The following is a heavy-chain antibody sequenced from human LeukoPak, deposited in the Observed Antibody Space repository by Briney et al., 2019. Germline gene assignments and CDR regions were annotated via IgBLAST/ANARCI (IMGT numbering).Heavy chain of an antibody. J-gene: IGHJ4*02. V-gene: IGHV3-7*01. CDR3: ARDSNPVKLDGYMLDY. D-gene: IGHD5-24*01. CDR2: IKQDGREK. Sequence: PGGSLRLSCAASGFTFSSYWMSWVRQAPGKGLEWVANIKQDGREKYYVDSVKGRFTISRDNAKNSLYLQMNSLRAEDTAVYYCARDSNPVKLDGYMLDYWGQGTLVTVSS. CDR1: GFTFSSYW.